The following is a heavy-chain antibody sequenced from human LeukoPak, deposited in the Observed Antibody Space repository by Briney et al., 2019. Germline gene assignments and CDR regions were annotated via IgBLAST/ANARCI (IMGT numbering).Heavy chain of an antibody. CDR1: GFTFSSYG. D-gene: IGHD3-9*01. Sequence: GGSLRLSCAASGFTFSSYGMHWVRQAPGKGLEWVAVISYDGSNKYYADSVKGRFTISRDNSKNTLYLQMNSLRAEDTAVYYCAKGGRGGLGLTGYYXXXWFDPWGQGTLVTVSS. J-gene: IGHJ5*02. CDR2: ISYDGSNK. CDR3: AKGGRGGLGLTGYYXXXWFDP. V-gene: IGHV3-30*18.